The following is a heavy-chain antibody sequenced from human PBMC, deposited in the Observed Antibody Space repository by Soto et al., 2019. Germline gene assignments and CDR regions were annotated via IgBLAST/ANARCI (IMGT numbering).Heavy chain of an antibody. J-gene: IGHJ6*02. CDR2: INSDGSST. D-gene: IGHD3-3*01. CDR1: GFTFGSYW. V-gene: IGHV3-74*01. CDR3: AKGSNPYYDFWSGYDGMDV. Sequence: GGSLSLSCAPSGFTFGSYWMHWVRQAPGKGLVWVSRINSDGSSTSYADSVKGRFTISRDNAKNTLYLQMNSLRAEDTAVYYCAKGSNPYYDFWSGYDGMDVWGQGTTVTVSS.